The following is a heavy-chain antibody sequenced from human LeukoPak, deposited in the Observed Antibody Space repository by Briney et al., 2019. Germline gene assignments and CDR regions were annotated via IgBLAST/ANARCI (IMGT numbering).Heavy chain of an antibody. CDR2: IPYDGNNK. Sequence: GGSLRLSCAASRFTFSSYGMHWVRQAPGKGLEWVAFIPYDGNNKYYADSVKGRFAISRDNSKNTLYLQMNSLRAEDTAVYYCVKDGDDSGSYLVYWGQGTLVTVSS. J-gene: IGHJ4*02. CDR3: VKDGDDSGSYLVY. CDR1: RFTFSSYG. V-gene: IGHV3-30*02. D-gene: IGHD1-26*01.